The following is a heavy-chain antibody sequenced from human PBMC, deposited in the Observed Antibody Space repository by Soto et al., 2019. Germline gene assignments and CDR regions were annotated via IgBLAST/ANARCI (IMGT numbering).Heavy chain of an antibody. V-gene: IGHV4-59*01. CDR3: ARGKRLWFGESTLIYYYYGMDV. CDR1: GGSISSYY. D-gene: IGHD3-10*01. J-gene: IGHJ6*02. CDR2: IYYSGST. Sequence: SETLSLTCTVSGGSISSYYWSWIRQPPGKGLEWIGYIYYSGSTNYNPSLKSRVTISVDTSKNQFSLKLSSVTAADTAVYYCARGKRLWFGESTLIYYYYGMDVWGQGTTVTVSS.